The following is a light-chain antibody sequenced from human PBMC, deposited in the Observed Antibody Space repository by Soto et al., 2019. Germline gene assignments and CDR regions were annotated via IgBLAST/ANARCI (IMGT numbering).Light chain of an antibody. CDR2: EVS. Sequence: QSVLTQPASVSGSPGQSITISCTGTNSDVGGYNYVSWYQQHPGKAPELMIYEVSHRPSGVSNRFSGSKSDNTASLTISGLQAEDEADYYCSSYTSISTLGVFGTGTKVTVL. V-gene: IGLV2-14*01. CDR3: SSYTSISTLGV. J-gene: IGLJ1*01. CDR1: NSDVGGYNY.